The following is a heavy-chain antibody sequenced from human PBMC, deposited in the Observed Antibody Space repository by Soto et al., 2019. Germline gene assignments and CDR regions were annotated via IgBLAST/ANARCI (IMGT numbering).Heavy chain of an antibody. D-gene: IGHD3-3*01. CDR2: IYYSGST. CDR3: ARQPDYDFWSGYYDY. J-gene: IGHJ4*02. Sequence: SETLSLTCTVSGGSISSYYWSWTRQPPGKGLEWIGYIYYSGSTNDNPSLKSRVTISVDTSKNQFSLKLSSVTAADTVVYYCARQPDYDFWSGYYDYWGQGTLVTVSS. V-gene: IGHV4-59*01. CDR1: GGSISSYY.